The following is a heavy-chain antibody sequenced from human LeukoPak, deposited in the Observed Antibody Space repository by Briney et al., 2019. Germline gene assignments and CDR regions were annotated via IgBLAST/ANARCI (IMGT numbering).Heavy chain of an antibody. Sequence: SETVSLTCTVSGGSVCSSSYYWSWIRQPPGKGLEWIGYMFYTGSTNYNPSLKSRVTISVDTSKNQFSLKLSSVTAADTAVYYCARERRTVGRRYFDLWGRGTLVTVSS. CDR1: GGSVCSSSYY. CDR2: MFYTGST. J-gene: IGHJ2*01. V-gene: IGHV4-61*01. D-gene: IGHD2-8*02. CDR3: ARERRTVGRRYFDL.